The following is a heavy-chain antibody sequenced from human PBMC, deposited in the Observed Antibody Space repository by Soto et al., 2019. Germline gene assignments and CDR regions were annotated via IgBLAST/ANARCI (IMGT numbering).Heavy chain of an antibody. Sequence: GGSLRLSCAASGFTFSSYAMSWVRQAPGKGLEWVSAISGSGGSTYYADSVKGRFTISRDNSKNTLYLQMNSLRAEDTAVYYCAPAPPDCSGGSCYPPGYIVATISLDYWGQGTLVTVSS. J-gene: IGHJ4*02. CDR1: GFTFSSYA. CDR2: ISGSGGST. D-gene: IGHD2-15*01. CDR3: APAPPDCSGGSCYPPGYIVATISLDY. V-gene: IGHV3-23*01.